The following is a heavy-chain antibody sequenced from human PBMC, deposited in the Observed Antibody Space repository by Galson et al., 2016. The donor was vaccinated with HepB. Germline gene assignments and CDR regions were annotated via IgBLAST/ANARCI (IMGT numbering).Heavy chain of an antibody. Sequence: SLRLSCAASGFSFRNYWMNWVRHAPGKGLEWVANIQQDGNEKYYMDSVEGRFTISRDNAQNSVYLQRNSLRAEDTAVYYWARDPHEQWAVRFDIWGPGTAVTVSS. J-gene: IGHJ3*02. D-gene: IGHD6-19*01. V-gene: IGHV3-7*01. CDR3: ARDPHEQWAVRFDI. CDR2: IQQDGNEK. CDR1: GFSFRNYW.